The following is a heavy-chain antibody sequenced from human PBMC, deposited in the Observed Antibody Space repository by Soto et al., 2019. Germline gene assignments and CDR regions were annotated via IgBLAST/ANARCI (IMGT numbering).Heavy chain of an antibody. J-gene: IGHJ4*02. CDR2: IKSTKDGGAR. Sequence: EVQVVESGGDLVEPGGSLRLSCVTSGFMFSSAWMSWVRQAPGKGLEWVARIKSTKDGGARDYASPVNGRFSISRDDSKSTVDLQMNSLRVEDTALYYCVEGWNDFWGQGAQVTVAS. V-gene: IGHV3-15*01. D-gene: IGHD1-1*01. CDR1: GFMFSSAW. CDR3: VEGWNDF.